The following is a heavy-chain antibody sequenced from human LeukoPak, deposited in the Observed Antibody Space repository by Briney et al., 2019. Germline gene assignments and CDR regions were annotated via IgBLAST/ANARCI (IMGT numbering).Heavy chain of an antibody. V-gene: IGHV3-48*01. J-gene: IGHJ6*02. CDR3: AKYSSSSNYYYGMDV. D-gene: IGHD6-19*01. CDR1: GFTFSSYS. CDR2: ITTSRSII. Sequence: GGSLRLSCAVSGFTFSSYSMNWVRQAPGKGLEWVSYITTSRSIIYYADSVKGRFTVSRDNSERTLYLQMNDLRADDTAVYYCAKYSSSSNYYYGMDVWGQGTTVTVSS.